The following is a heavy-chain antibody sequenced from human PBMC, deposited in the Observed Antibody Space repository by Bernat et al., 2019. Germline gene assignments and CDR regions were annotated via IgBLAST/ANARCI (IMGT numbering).Heavy chain of an antibody. J-gene: IGHJ5*02. CDR3: AKDGPGYSSGWYPGRWFDP. CDR1: GFTFSSYA. V-gene: IGHV3-23*04. CDR2: ISGSGGST. D-gene: IGHD6-19*01. Sequence: VQLVESGGGLVQPGGSLRLSCAASGFTFSSYAMSWARQAPGKGLEWVSAISGSGGSTYYADSVKGRFTISRDNSKNTLYLQMNSLRAEDTAVYYCAKDGPGYSSGWYPGRWFDPWGQGTLVTVSS.